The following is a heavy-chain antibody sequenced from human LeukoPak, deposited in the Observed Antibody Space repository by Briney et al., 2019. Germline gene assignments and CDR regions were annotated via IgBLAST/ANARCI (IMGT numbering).Heavy chain of an antibody. CDR1: GFTFSNYE. J-gene: IGHJ4*02. V-gene: IGHV3-48*03. Sequence: GGSLRLSCAASGFTFSNYELNWVRQAPGEGLEWVSYISFCGDSMYYEDSVKGRFTISRDNAKNSLYLQMNSLRAEDTAVYYCARGGPVGGFDYWGQGTLVTVSS. D-gene: IGHD4-23*01. CDR2: ISFCGDSM. CDR3: ARGGPVGGFDY.